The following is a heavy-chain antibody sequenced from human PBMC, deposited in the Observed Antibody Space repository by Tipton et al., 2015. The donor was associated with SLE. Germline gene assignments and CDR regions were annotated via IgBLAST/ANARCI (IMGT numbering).Heavy chain of an antibody. D-gene: IGHD6-19*01. CDR2: IYTSGST. CDR3: AGEVAVAGLSY. Sequence: TLSLTCTVSGGSISSYYWSWIRQPPGKGLEWIGYIYTSGSTNYNPSLQSRVTISVDTSKNQFSLKLSSVTAADTAVYYCAGEVAVAGLSYWGQGTLVTVSS. CDR1: GGSISSYY. J-gene: IGHJ4*02. V-gene: IGHV4-4*08.